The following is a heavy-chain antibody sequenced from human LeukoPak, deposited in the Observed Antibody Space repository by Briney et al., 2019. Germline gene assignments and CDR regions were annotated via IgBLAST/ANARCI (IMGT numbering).Heavy chain of an antibody. CDR1: GYSVSSGYY. CDR3: ARGIWFGDTYYYYYYMGV. V-gene: IGHV4-38-2*02. J-gene: IGHJ6*03. CDR2: IYHSEST. Sequence: PSETLSLTCTVSGYSVSSGYYWGWIRQPPGKGLEWIGSIYHSESTNYNPSLKSRVTISVDTSKNQFSLKLSSVTAADTAVYYCARGIWFGDTYYYYYYMGVWGKGTTVTISS. D-gene: IGHD3-10*01.